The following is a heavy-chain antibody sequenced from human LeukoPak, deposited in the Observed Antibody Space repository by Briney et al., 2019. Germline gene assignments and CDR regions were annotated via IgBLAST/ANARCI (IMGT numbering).Heavy chain of an antibody. V-gene: IGHV1-58*01. D-gene: IGHD3-10*01. CDR3: RADSMPRGVFSYAFDI. J-gene: IGHJ3*02. CDR2: IVVGSGDT. CDR1: GFTFTSSA. Sequence: GTSVKVSCKASGFTFTSSAVQWVRQARGQRLEWIGWIVVGSGDTNSAQKFQERVTITRDMSTRTAYMELSSLRSEDTAVYYCRADSMPRGVFSYAFDIWGQGTMVTVSS.